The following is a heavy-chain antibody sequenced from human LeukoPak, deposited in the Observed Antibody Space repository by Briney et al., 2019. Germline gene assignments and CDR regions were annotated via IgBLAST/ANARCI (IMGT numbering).Heavy chain of an antibody. V-gene: IGHV1-69*04. J-gene: IGHJ3*02. Sequence: RASVKVSCKASGGTFSSYAISWVRQAPGQGLEWMGRITPILGIANYAQKFQGRVTITADKSTSTAYMELSSLRSEDTAVYYCARYCGGDCFDAFDIWGQGTMVTVSS. CDR2: ITPILGIA. D-gene: IGHD2-21*02. CDR3: ARYCGGDCFDAFDI. CDR1: GGTFSSYA.